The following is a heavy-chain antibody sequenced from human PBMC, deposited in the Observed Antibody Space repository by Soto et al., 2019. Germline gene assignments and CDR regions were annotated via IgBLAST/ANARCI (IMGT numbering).Heavy chain of an antibody. D-gene: IGHD3-16*01. V-gene: IGHV1-69*06. Sequence: SVKVSCNSSGGTFSSYGISWVLQAPGQGLEWMGGTIPIFGTANYAQKFQGRVTITADKSTSTAYMELSSLRSEDTAVYYCAREAPAFVAFDIWGQGKMVTGSS. J-gene: IGHJ3*02. CDR3: AREAPAFVAFDI. CDR1: GGTFSSYG. CDR2: TIPIFGTA.